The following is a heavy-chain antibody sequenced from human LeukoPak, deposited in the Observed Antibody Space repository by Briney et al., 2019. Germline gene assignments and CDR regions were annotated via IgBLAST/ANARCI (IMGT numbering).Heavy chain of an antibody. CDR1: GGSISSYY. Sequence: PSETLSLTCTVSGGSISSYYWSWIRQPPGKGLEWIGYIYYSGSTNYNPSLKSRVTISVDTSKNQFSLKLSSVTAADTAVYYCARSTVKWLLNRVGPVAWFDPWGQGTLVTVPS. CDR3: ARSTVKWLLNRVGPVAWFDP. CDR2: IYYSGST. V-gene: IGHV4-59*01. J-gene: IGHJ5*02. D-gene: IGHD3-22*01.